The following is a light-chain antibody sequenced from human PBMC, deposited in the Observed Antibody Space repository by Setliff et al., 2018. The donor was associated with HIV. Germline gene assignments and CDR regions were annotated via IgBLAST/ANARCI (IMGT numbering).Light chain of an antibody. CDR3: CSYTSGSTLV. CDR2: EVS. Sequence: QSVLTQPASVSGSPGQSITISCSGTSSDIGGYYYVSWYQQYPGRAPKLILYEVSNRPSGISNRFSGSKYGNTASLTISGLQAEDDADYYCCSYTSGSTLVLGGGTK. V-gene: IGLV2-14*03. CDR1: SSDIGGYYY. J-gene: IGLJ2*01.